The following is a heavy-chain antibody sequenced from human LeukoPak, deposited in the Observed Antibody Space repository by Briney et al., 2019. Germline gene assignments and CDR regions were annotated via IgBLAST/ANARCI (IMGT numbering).Heavy chain of an antibody. CDR3: ARGYSSGWYDDVYYFDY. Sequence: PSQTLSLICTVSGGSISSGGYYWSWIRQPPGKSLEWIGYIYHSGSTYYNPSLKSRVTISVDRSKNQFSLKLSSVTAADTAVYYCARGYSSGWYDDVYYFDYWGQGTLVTVSS. V-gene: IGHV4-30-2*02. CDR1: GGSISSGGYY. CDR2: IYHSGST. D-gene: IGHD6-19*01. J-gene: IGHJ4*02.